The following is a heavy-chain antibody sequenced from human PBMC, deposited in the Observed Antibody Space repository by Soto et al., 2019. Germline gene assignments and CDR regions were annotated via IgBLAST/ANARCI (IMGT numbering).Heavy chain of an antibody. D-gene: IGHD2-15*01. Sequence: QVQLVESGGGVVQPGRSLRLSCAASGFTFSSYGMHWVRQAPGKGLECGAVISYDGSNKYYAESVKGRCTISRDNSKNTLYLQMNSMRAEDTAGYYCAIEDGAFDIWVEGEMISVSS. J-gene: IGHJ3*02. CDR1: GFTFSSYG. CDR2: ISYDGSNK. CDR3: AIEDGAFDI. V-gene: IGHV3-30*03.